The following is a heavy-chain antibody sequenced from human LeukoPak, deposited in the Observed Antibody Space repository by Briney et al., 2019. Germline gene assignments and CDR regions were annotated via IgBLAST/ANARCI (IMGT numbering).Heavy chain of an antibody. D-gene: IGHD3-10*01. CDR1: GFSLSTPGMG. V-gene: IGHV2-5*01. Sequence: SGPTLVNPTQTLTLTCTFSGFSLSTPGMGVGWIRQPPGKALEWLALIYYNDDRRYSPSLRSRLTITRDTSKNQVLLEMTNMDPVDTATYYCAHIVITIDWRSYSDYWGQGALVTVSS. J-gene: IGHJ4*02. CDR2: IYYNDDR. CDR3: AHIVITIDWRSYSDY.